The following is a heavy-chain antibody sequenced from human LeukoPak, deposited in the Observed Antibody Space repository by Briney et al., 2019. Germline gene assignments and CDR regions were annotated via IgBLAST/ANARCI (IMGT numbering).Heavy chain of an antibody. V-gene: IGHV1-2*02. CDR1: GYTFTGYY. CDR3: ARDFAAMEKTYDY. Sequence: ASVKVSCKASGYTFTGYYMHWVRQAPGQGLEWMGWINPNSGGTNYAQKFQGRVTMTRDTSISTAYMELSRLTSDDTAVYYCARDFAAMEKTYDYWGQGTLVTVSS. D-gene: IGHD5-18*01. J-gene: IGHJ4*02. CDR2: INPNSGGT.